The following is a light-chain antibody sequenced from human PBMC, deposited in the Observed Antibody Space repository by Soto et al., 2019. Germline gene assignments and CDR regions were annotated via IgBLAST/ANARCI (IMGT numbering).Light chain of an antibody. CDR1: NSDIGSYNL. CDR3: CSYAGSSIFV. Sequence: QSVLTQPASVSGSPGQSITISCTGSNSDIGSYNLVSWYQHHPGKAPKLMISEVIKRPSGVSNRFSGSKSGTTAYLTISGLQAEDEADYYCCSYAGSSIFVFGGGTKLTV. J-gene: IGLJ2*01. CDR2: EVI. V-gene: IGLV2-23*02.